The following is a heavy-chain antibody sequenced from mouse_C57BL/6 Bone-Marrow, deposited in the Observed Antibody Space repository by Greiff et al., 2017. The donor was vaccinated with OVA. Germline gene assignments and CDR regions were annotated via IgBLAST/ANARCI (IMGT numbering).Heavy chain of an antibody. CDR2: INPYNGDT. Sequence: EVQLVESGPELVKPGDSVKISCKASGYSFTGYFMNWVMQSHGKSLEWIGRINPYNGDTFYNQKFKGKATLTVDKSSSTAHMELRSLTSEDSAVDYCARNGSSYWYFDVWGTGTTVTVSS. D-gene: IGHD1-1*01. V-gene: IGHV1-20*01. CDR1: GYSFTGYF. J-gene: IGHJ1*03. CDR3: ARNGSSYWYFDV.